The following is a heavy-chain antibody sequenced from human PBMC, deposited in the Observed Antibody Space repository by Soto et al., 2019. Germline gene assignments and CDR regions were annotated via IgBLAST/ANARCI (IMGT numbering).Heavy chain of an antibody. CDR3: AKYGSGWEYSWFDP. Sequence: GGSLRLSCAASGFIFTSYIVHWVRQAPGKGLEWVSSVSCDGSKKYYADSVKGRFTISRDNSKNTLYLQMNSLRAEDTAVYYCAKYGSGWEYSWFDPWGQGTLVTVSS. D-gene: IGHD6-19*01. J-gene: IGHJ5*02. CDR2: VSCDGSKK. CDR1: GFIFTSYI. V-gene: IGHV3-30*07.